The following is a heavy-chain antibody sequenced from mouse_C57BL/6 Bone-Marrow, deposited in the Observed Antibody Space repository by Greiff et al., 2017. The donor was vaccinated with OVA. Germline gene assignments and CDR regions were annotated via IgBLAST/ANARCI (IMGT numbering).Heavy chain of an antibody. Sequence: EVKLMESGAELVRPGASVKLSCTASGFNIKDDYMHWVKQRPEQGLEWIGWIDPENGDTEYASKFQGKATITADTSSNTAYLQLSSLTSEDTAVYYCTTEYYSNVWFAYWGQGTLVTVSA. D-gene: IGHD2-5*01. CDR1: GFNIKDDY. CDR3: TTEYYSNVWFAY. V-gene: IGHV14-4*01. J-gene: IGHJ3*01. CDR2: IDPENGDT.